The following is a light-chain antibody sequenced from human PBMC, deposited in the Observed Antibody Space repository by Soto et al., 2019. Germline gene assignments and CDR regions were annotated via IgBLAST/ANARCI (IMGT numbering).Light chain of an antibody. Sequence: EIVLTHSPATLSLSPWERATLSCGASQSVSSYLVWYQQKPGQAPRLLIYDTSNRATGIPARFSGSGSGTDFTHTISSLEPEGFAVYYCQQRSTWPPTFGQGTKVDIK. CDR2: DTS. CDR1: QSVSSY. CDR3: QQRSTWPPT. V-gene: IGKV3-11*01. J-gene: IGKJ1*01.